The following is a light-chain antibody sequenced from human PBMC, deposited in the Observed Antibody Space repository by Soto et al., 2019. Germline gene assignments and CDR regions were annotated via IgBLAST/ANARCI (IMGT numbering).Light chain of an antibody. CDR2: WAS. Sequence: DIVVTQSPDSLAVSLGERATITCKTSQSLLYSSNNKNYLAWYQQKPGQPPKLLITWASIRESGVPDRFSRSRSGTAFTLTISNLQAEDVATYYCQQYFITGTFGQGTNVEIK. J-gene: IGKJ1*01. V-gene: IGKV4-1*01. CDR3: QQYFITGT. CDR1: QSLLYSSNNKNY.